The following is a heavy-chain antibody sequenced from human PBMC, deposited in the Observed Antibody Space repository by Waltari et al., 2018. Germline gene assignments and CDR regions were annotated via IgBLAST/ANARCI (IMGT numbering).Heavy chain of an antibody. CDR2: FYAGGGT. J-gene: IGHJ6*03. CDR1: SDSISTYY. Sequence: QVQLQESGPGLVKPSETLSLTCTVSSDSISTYYWTWIRQSAGKGLEWLGRFYAGGGTKYNPAPNSRVTMSVDTSKNQFSRKLTSVTAADAAVYYCARGTYYYDTSGYSDGNHYYIDVWGKGTSVTVSS. V-gene: IGHV4-4*07. CDR3: ARGTYYYDTSGYSDGNHYYIDV. D-gene: IGHD3-22*01.